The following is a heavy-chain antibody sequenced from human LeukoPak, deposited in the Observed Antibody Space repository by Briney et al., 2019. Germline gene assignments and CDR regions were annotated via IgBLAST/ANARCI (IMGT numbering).Heavy chain of an antibody. J-gene: IGHJ4*02. CDR2: ISGSGGST. V-gene: IGHV3-23*01. CDR1: GFTFSDHA. Sequence: GGSLRLSCAASGFTFSDHAMSWVRQAPGKGLEWVSGISGSGGSTYYADSVKGRFTISRDNSKNTLYLQMNSLRAEDTAVYYCAKDQSVVITSVGDYWGQGTLVTVSS. D-gene: IGHD3-22*01. CDR3: AKDQSVVITSVGDY.